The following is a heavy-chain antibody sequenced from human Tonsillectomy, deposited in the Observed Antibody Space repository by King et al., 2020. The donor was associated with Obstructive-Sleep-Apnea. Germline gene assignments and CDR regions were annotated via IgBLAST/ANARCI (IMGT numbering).Heavy chain of an antibody. Sequence: QLVQSGAEVKKPGSSVKVSCKASGGTFSSYAISWVRQAPGQGLEWMGGIIPILGIANYAQKFQGRVTITADKSTRTAYMELSSLRSEDTAVYYCARDCSITSCYDHSPTSYYYYGMDVWGQGTTVTVSS. CDR2: IIPILGIA. CDR1: GGTFSSYA. J-gene: IGHJ6*02. CDR3: ARDCSITSCYDHSPTSYYYYGMDV. D-gene: IGHD2-2*01. V-gene: IGHV1-69*04.